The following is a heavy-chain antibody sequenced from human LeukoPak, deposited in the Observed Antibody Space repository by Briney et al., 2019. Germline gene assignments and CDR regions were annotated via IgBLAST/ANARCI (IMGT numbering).Heavy chain of an antibody. Sequence: GSPRLSCAASGFIFSTYGMHWVRQAPGKGLEWVAVIWYDGSKKYYGDSVKGRFTISRDNSKNTLYLQMNSLRAEDTGVYYCARGGAILDYWGQGTLVTVSS. D-gene: IGHD3-9*01. CDR3: ARGGAILDY. CDR1: GFIFSTYG. V-gene: IGHV3-33*01. J-gene: IGHJ4*02. CDR2: IWYDGSKK.